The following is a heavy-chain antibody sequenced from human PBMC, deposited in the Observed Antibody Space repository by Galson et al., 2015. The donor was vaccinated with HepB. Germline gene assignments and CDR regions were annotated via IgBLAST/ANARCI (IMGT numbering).Heavy chain of an antibody. J-gene: IGHJ4*02. CDR2: IKQDGSEK. D-gene: IGHD5-12*01. CDR3: AILTWLPADYFDY. Sequence: SLRLSCAASGFTFSSYRMSWVRQAPGKGLEWVANIKQDGSEKYYVDSVKGRFTISRDNAKNSLYLQMNSLRAEDTAVYYCAILTWLPADYFDYWGQGALVTVSS. V-gene: IGHV3-7*01. CDR1: GFTFSSYR.